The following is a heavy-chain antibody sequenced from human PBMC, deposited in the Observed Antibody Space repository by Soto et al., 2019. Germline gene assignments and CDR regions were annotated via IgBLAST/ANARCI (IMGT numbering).Heavy chain of an antibody. Sequence: SETLSLTCTVSGGSISSSSYYWGWIRQPPGKGLEWIGSIYYSGSTYYNPSLKSRVTISVDTSKNQFSLKLSSVTAADTAVYYCARRDYDFWSGYYTGHYYYGMDGWGQGTTVTFSS. CDR2: IYYSGST. V-gene: IGHV4-39*01. D-gene: IGHD3-3*01. CDR1: GGSISSSSYY. J-gene: IGHJ6*02. CDR3: ARRDYDFWSGYYTGHYYYGMDG.